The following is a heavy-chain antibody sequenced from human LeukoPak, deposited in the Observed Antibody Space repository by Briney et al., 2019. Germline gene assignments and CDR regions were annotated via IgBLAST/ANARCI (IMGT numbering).Heavy chain of an antibody. V-gene: IGHV4-59*01. Sequence: PSETLSLTCTVSGGSITNYYWSWIRQPPGKGLEWIGYIYYSGSTNYNPSLKSRVTISVDTSKNQFSLKLSSVTAADTAVYYCARGPYYYDSSGYYTRWFDPWGQGTLVTVSS. CDR2: IYYSGST. CDR1: GGSITNYY. CDR3: ARGPYYYDSSGYYTRWFDP. D-gene: IGHD3-22*01. J-gene: IGHJ5*02.